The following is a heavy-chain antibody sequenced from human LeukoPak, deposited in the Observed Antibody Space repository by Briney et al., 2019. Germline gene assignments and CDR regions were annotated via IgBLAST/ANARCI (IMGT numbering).Heavy chain of an antibody. J-gene: IGHJ4*02. CDR2: ISGSGGST. V-gene: IGHV3-23*01. D-gene: IGHD3-22*01. CDR1: GFTFSSYA. Sequence: GGSLRLSCAASGFTFSSYAMSWVRQAPGKGLEWVSVISGSGGSTYYADSVKGRFTISRDNSKNTLYLQMNSLRAEDTAVYYCAKGTKRYYYDSNGYSDTLDYWGQGTLVTVSS. CDR3: AKGTKRYYYDSNGYSDTLDY.